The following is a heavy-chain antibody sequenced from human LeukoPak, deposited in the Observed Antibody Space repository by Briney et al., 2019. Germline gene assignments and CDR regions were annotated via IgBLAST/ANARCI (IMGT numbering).Heavy chain of an antibody. V-gene: IGHV4-59*12. D-gene: IGHD4-23*01. Sequence: SETLSLTCTVSGGSISNYYWSWIRQPPGKGLEWIGYIFYSGSTNYNPSLKSRVTISVGTSKNQFSLKLSSVTAADTAVYYCARARPRWPFDYWGQGTLVTVSS. J-gene: IGHJ4*02. CDR1: GGSISNYY. CDR2: IFYSGST. CDR3: ARARPRWPFDY.